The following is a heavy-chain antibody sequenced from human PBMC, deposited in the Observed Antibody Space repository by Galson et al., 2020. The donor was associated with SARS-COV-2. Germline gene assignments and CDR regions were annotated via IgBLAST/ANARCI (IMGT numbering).Heavy chain of an antibody. J-gene: IGHJ5*02. CDR1: GDSINVYY. Sequence: PSETLSLTCTVSGDSINVYYWTWIRQPAGQGLEWIGRIDRSGSTNYNPSLQSRVSMSVDTSKNQFSLQLRSVTAADTAVYYCARSYDSGWSRNWFAPWGQGTLGTVSS. V-gene: IGHV4-4*07. CDR2: IDRSGST. CDR3: ARSYDSGWSRNWFAP. D-gene: IGHD6-19*01.